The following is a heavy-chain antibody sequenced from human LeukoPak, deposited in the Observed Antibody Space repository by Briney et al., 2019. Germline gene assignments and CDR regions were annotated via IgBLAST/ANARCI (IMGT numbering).Heavy chain of an antibody. V-gene: IGHV4-34*01. Sequence: PSETLSLTCAVYGGSFSGYYWSWIRQPPGKGLEWIGEINPGGSTDYNPSLKSRVTISVDTSKNQLSLKLNSLTAADKAVYYCASEPGYCTGGRCYGGWFHPWGQGTLVTVSS. J-gene: IGHJ5*02. CDR3: ASEPGYCTGGRCYGGWFHP. CDR1: GGSFSGYY. CDR2: INPGGST. D-gene: IGHD2-15*01.